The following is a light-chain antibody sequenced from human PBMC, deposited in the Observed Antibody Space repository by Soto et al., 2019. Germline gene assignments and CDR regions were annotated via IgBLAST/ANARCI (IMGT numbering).Light chain of an antibody. Sequence: EIVMTQSPATLAVSPGDTATLSCRASQSLGGNLAWYQQKPGQGPRLLIFRASSRATGVPARFSASGSGIEFTLTISGLQSEDFAIYYCQQYSNWPPWTFGPGTKVEIK. V-gene: IGKV3-15*01. CDR2: RAS. CDR1: QSLGGN. CDR3: QQYSNWPPWT. J-gene: IGKJ1*01.